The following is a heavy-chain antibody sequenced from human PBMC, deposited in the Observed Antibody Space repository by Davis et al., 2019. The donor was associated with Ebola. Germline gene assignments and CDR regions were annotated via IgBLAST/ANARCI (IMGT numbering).Heavy chain of an antibody. Sequence: MPSETLSLTCTVSGGSINTDYWSWIRQPPGKGLEWIGYIYNGGSTDYNPSLKSRATISVDTSENQFSLKLNSVTAADTALYYCARHPHDGDSFDSWGQGTLVTVSS. CDR3: ARHPHDGDSFDS. D-gene: IGHD2-21*01. J-gene: IGHJ4*02. CDR2: IYNGGST. V-gene: IGHV4-59*08. CDR1: GGSINTDY.